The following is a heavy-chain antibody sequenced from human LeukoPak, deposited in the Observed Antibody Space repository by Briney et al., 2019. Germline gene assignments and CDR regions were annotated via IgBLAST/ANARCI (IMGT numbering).Heavy chain of an antibody. V-gene: IGHV3-30*18. CDR1: GFTFSSYG. D-gene: IGHD3-9*01. Sequence: GGSLRLSCAASGFTFSSYGMHWVRQAPGKGLEWVAVISYDGSNKYYADSVKGRFTISRDNSKNPLYLQNSMRAEAPAVYYCAKDQGDYSDILTGHPAFDPWGQGTLVTVSS. CDR2: ISYDGSNK. J-gene: IGHJ5*02. CDR3: AKDQGDYSDILTGHPAFDP.